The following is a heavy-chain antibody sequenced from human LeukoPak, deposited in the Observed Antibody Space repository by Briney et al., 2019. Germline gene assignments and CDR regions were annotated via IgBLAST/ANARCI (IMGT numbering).Heavy chain of an antibody. D-gene: IGHD4-11*01. J-gene: IGHJ4*02. CDR1: EFTFSSYW. CDR3: ARTTVTRYYFDY. V-gene: IGHV3-74*01. CDR2: INSDGRTT. Sequence: GGSLRLSCEASEFTFSSYWMHWVRQAPGKGLVWVSRINSDGRTTIYADSVKGRFTISRDNAKNTLYLQMNSLRAEDTAVYYCARTTVTRYYFDYWGQGTLVTVSS.